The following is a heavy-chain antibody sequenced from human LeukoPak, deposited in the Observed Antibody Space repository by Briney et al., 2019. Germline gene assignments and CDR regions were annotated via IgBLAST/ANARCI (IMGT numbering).Heavy chain of an antibody. V-gene: IGHV1-8*03. CDR2: MNPNSGNT. Sequence: ASVKVSCKASGYTFTSYDINWVRQATGQGLEWMGWMNPNSGNTGYAQKFQGRVTITRDTSASTAYMELSSLRSEDTAVYYCARDLTTVGYYYMDVWGKGTTVTVSS. D-gene: IGHD4-11*01. CDR1: GYTFTSYD. J-gene: IGHJ6*03. CDR3: ARDLTTVGYYYMDV.